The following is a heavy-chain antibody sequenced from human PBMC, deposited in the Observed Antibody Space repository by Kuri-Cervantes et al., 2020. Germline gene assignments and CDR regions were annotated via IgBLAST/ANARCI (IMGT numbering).Heavy chain of an antibody. CDR1: GFTFSSYG. V-gene: IGHV3-30*18. CDR3: AKEGSGYQPPHYFDF. J-gene: IGHJ4*02. Sequence: GESLKISCAASGFTFSSYGMHWVRQAPGKGLEWVAVISYDGSNKYYADSVKGRFTISRDNSKNTLYLQMNSLRAEDTAVYYCAKEGSGYQPPHYFDFWGQGTLVTVSS. D-gene: IGHD3-22*01. CDR2: ISYDGSNK.